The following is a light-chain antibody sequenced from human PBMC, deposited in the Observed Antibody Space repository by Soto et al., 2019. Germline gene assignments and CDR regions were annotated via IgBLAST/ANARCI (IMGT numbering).Light chain of an antibody. J-gene: IGKJ4*01. CDR2: DAS. Sequence: DIQMTQSPSTLSASAGDRVTITCRASQSISSWLAWYQQKPGKAPKLLIFDASTLGSGVPSRFSGSASGAEFTLTISSLQPDDSATYYCQHYYGYAPTFGGGTKVEIK. V-gene: IGKV1-5*01. CDR3: QHYYGYAPT. CDR1: QSISSW.